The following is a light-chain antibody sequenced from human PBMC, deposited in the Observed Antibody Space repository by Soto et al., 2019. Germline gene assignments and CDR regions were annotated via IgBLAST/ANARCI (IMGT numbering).Light chain of an antibody. J-gene: IGKJ4*01. CDR1: QSVSSY. CDR2: DAS. CDR3: QQRSNWPPWLT. Sequence: EIVLTQSTATLSLSPGERATLSCRASQSVSSYLAWYQQKPGQAPRLLIYDASNRATGIPARFSGSGSGTDFTLTISSLEPEDFAVYYCQQRSNWPPWLTFGGGTKVEIK. V-gene: IGKV3-11*01.